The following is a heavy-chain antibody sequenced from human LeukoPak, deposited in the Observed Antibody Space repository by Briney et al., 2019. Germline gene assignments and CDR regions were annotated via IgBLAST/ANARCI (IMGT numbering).Heavy chain of an antibody. J-gene: IGHJ4*02. V-gene: IGHV4-34*01. Sequence: ASETLSLTCAVYGGSFSGYYWSWIRQPPGKGLEWIGEINHSGSTNYNPSLKSRVTISVDTSKNQFSLKLSSVTAADTAVYYCARHLGRLWLRSPLDYWGQGTLVTVSS. CDR1: GGSFSGYY. CDR2: INHSGST. CDR3: ARHLGRLWLRSPLDY. D-gene: IGHD5-18*01.